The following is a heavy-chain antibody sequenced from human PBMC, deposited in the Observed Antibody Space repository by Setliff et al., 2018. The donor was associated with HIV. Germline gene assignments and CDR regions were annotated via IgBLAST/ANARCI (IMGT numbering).Heavy chain of an antibody. CDR3: ARGYCGSDCSHMGV. CDR2: IFYSGTT. J-gene: IGHJ6*03. CDR1: GGSISGTNYY. Sequence: SETLSLTCSVPGGSISGTNYYWSWIRQHPEKGLEWIGYIFYSGTTSYNPSLESRVTISFDTSKNQFSLKLNSVTAADTAVYFCARGYCGSDCSHMGVWGKGTTVTVSS. D-gene: IGHD2-21*02. V-gene: IGHV4-31*03.